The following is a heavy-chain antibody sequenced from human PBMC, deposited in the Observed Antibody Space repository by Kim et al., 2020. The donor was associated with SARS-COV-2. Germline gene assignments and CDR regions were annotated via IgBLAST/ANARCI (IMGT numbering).Heavy chain of an antibody. J-gene: IGHJ4*02. D-gene: IGHD2-21*01. V-gene: IGHV4-39*02. CDR3: AREVPYEVVMNY. CDR2: IFYSGST. Sequence: SETLSLTCTVSGGSISSSPYYWGWIRQPPGKGLEWIGSIFYSGSTYYNPSLRSRVTISVDTSKNQFSLRLSSVTAADTAVYYCAREVPYEVVMNYWGQGTLVTVSS. CDR1: GGSISSSPYY.